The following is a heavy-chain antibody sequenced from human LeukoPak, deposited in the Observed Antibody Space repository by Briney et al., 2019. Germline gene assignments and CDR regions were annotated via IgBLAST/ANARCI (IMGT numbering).Heavy chain of an antibody. CDR1: GFTFSSYA. D-gene: IGHD3-22*01. J-gene: IGHJ4*02. CDR2: ISYDGSNK. Sequence: PGGSLRLSCAASGFTFSSYAMHWVRQAPDKGLEWVAVISYDGSNKYYADSVKGRFTISRDNSKNTLYLQMNSLRAEDTAVYYCARAGGGYYDYYFDYWGQGTLVTVAS. CDR3: ARAGGGYYDYYFDY. V-gene: IGHV3-30-3*01.